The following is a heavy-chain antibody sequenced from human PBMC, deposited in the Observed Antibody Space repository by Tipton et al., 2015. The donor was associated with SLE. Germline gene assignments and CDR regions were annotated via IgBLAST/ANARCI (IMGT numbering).Heavy chain of an antibody. V-gene: IGHV4-34*01. CDR1: GASFSGYY. CDR3: ASGLGGGYYYMDV. J-gene: IGHJ6*03. D-gene: IGHD3-16*01. Sequence: GLVKPSETLSLTCAVYGASFSGYYWSWIRQPPGKGLEWIGEINHSGSTNYNPSLKSRVTTSVDTSKNQFSLQLNSVTPEDTAVYYCASGLGGGYYYMDVWGKGTTVTVSS. CDR2: INHSGST.